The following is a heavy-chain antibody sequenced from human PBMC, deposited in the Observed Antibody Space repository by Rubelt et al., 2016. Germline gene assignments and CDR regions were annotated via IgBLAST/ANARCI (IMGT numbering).Heavy chain of an antibody. CDR1: DDSMNEYY. CDR3: AWDSHYDYTYYYGMDV. V-gene: IGHV4-59*03. CDR2: IHSNGDT. J-gene: IGHJ6*02. Sequence: QVQLQESGPGLVKPSETLSLTCSVSDDSMNEYYWAWIRQPPGEGLEWVAYIHSNGDTQYSPSIKSRLVVSIDTSKNQFSLKLTFVAAAETAVYYWAWDSHYDYTYYYGMDVWCQGTTVTVSS. D-gene: IGHD3-16*01.